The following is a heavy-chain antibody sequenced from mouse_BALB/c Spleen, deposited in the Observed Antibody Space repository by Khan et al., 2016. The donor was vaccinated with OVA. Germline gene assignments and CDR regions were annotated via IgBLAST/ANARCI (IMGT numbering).Heavy chain of an antibody. CDR1: GYTFTSYT. Sequence: QVQLKESGAELARPGASVKMSCKASGYTFTSYTIHWIKQRPGQGLEWIGYINPSSGYTNYNQKFKDKATLTADKSSTTAYMQLSSLTSDASAVDYCARDGAYYRNDGWFAYWGQGTLVTVSA. CDR3: ARDGAYYRNDGWFAY. CDR2: INPSSGYT. V-gene: IGHV1-4*01. D-gene: IGHD2-14*01. J-gene: IGHJ3*01.